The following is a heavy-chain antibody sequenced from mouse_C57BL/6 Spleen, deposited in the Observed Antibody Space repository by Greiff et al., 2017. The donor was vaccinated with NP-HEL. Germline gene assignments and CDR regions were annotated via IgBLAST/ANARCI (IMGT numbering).Heavy chain of an antibody. CDR1: GYTFTDYY. Sequence: QVQLKESGAELVRPGASVKLSCKASGYTFTDYYINWVKQRPGQGLEWIARIYPGSGNTYYNEKFKGKATLTADKSSSTAYMQLSSLTSEDSAVYFCAREAMAYWGQGTSVTVSS. CDR2: IYPGSGNT. J-gene: IGHJ4*01. V-gene: IGHV1-76*01. CDR3: AREAMAY.